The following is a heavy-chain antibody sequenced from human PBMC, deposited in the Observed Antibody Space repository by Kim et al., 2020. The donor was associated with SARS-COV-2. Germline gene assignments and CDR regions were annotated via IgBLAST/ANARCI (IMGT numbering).Heavy chain of an antibody. J-gene: IGHJ6*02. Sequence: ASVKVSCKASGYTFTSYYMHWVRQAPGQGLEWMGIINPSGGSTSYAQKFQGRVTMTRDTSTSTVYMELSSLRSEDTAVYYCAREGGEDIVVVPAAMPLYYYGMDVWGQGTTVTVSS. CDR3: AREGGEDIVVVPAAMPLYYYGMDV. D-gene: IGHD2-2*01. CDR1: GYTFTSYY. V-gene: IGHV1-46*01. CDR2: INPSGGST.